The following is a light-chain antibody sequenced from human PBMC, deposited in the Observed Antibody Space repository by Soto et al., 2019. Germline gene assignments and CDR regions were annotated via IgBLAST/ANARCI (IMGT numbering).Light chain of an antibody. CDR2: DDN. V-gene: IGLV1-51*01. Sequence: QSALTQPASVSGSPGQSIAISCTGSSSDVGFYKYVSWYQQHPGKVPKLIIYDDNKRPSGIPDRFSGSKSGTSATLGITGFQTGDEADYYCGSWDSSLSAYVFGTGTKLTVL. J-gene: IGLJ1*01. CDR1: SSDVGFYKY. CDR3: GSWDSSLSAYV.